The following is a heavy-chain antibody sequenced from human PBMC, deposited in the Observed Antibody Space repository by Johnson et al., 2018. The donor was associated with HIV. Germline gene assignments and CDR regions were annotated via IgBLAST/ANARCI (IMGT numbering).Heavy chain of an antibody. J-gene: IGHJ3*02. D-gene: IGHD1-26*01. CDR1: GFTFSSYG. CDR3: ASWEWELLSAFDI. Sequence: QVQLVESGGGVVQPGGSLRLSCAASGFTFSSYGMHWVRQAPGKGLEWVAFIRYDGSNKYYADSVKGRFTISRDNSKNTLYLQMNSLRAEDTAMYCCASWEWELLSAFDIWGQGTMVTVSS. CDR2: IRYDGSNK. V-gene: IGHV3-30*02.